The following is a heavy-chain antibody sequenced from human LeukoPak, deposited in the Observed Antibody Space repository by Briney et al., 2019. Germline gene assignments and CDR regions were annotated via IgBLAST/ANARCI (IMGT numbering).Heavy chain of an antibody. CDR1: GGSISSYY. V-gene: IGHV4-59*01. CDR3: ARGLRFLEWSIPLYYYYYGMDV. D-gene: IGHD3-3*01. CDR2: IYYSGST. J-gene: IGHJ6*02. Sequence: SETLSLTCTVSGGSISSYYWSWIRQPPGRGLEGVGYIYYSGSTNYNPSLKSRVTISVDTSKNQFSLKLSSVTAADTAVYYCARGLRFLEWSIPLYYYYYGMDVWAQGATVTVSS.